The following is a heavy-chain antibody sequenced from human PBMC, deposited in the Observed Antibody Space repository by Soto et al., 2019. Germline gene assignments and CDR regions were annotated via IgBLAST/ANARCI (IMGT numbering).Heavy chain of an antibody. Sequence: SETLSLTCTVSGGSISSYYWSWIRQPPGKGLEWIGYIYYSGSTNYNPSPKSRVTISVDTSKNQFSLKLSSVTAADTAVYYCARGQGVIITYNWFDPWGQGTLVTVSS. CDR1: GGSISSYY. V-gene: IGHV4-59*01. CDR2: IYYSGST. CDR3: ARGQGVIITYNWFDP. J-gene: IGHJ5*02. D-gene: IGHD3-10*01.